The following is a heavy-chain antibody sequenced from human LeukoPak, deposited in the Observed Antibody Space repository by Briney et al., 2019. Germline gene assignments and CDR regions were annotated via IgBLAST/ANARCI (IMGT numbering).Heavy chain of an antibody. CDR3: ARLVCSSTSCLWAFDI. J-gene: IGHJ3*02. CDR1: GGSISSGGYS. V-gene: IGHV4-31*03. CDR2: IYYSGST. D-gene: IGHD2-2*01. Sequence: MPSETLSLTCTVSGGSISSGGYSWSWIRQHPGKGLEWIGYIYYSGSTYYNPSLKSRVTISVDTSKNQFSLKLSSVTAADTAVYYCARLVCSSTSCLWAFDIWGQGTMVTVSS.